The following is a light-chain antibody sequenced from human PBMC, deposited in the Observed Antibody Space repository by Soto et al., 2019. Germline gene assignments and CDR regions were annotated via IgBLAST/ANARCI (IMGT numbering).Light chain of an antibody. CDR3: QHYSSNWT. V-gene: IGKV1-5*01. CDR1: QSISDW. J-gene: IGKJ1*01. CDR2: DAS. Sequence: GDRVTITCRASQSISDWLAWYQQKPGKAPKLLIYDASSLESGVPSRFSGSGSGTEFTLTISSLQPDDFATYYCQHYSSNWTFGQGTRVEIK.